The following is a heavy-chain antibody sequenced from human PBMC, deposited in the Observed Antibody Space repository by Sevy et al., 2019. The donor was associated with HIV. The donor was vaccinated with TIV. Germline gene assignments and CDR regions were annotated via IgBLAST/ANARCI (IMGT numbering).Heavy chain of an antibody. V-gene: IGHV3-23*01. Sequence: GGSLRLSCAASGFTFSSYVMTWVRQAPGKGLEWVSAITDSGGNATYADSVKGRFTISRDNSKNTLFLQMNSLRAEDTSVYYCGTGYQLRGEDFGAFDIWGQGTMVTVSS. CDR1: GFTFSSYV. CDR2: ITDSGGNA. D-gene: IGHD2-2*01. J-gene: IGHJ3*02. CDR3: GTGYQLRGEDFGAFDI.